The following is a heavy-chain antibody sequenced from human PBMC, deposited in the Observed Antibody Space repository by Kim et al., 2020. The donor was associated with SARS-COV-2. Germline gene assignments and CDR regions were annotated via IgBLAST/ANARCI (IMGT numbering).Heavy chain of an antibody. CDR1: GFTFSSYS. J-gene: IGHJ4*02. Sequence: GGSLRLFCEASGFTFSSYSMNWVRQAPGKGLEWVSYISSSSSTIYYADSVKGRFTISRDNAKNSLYLQMNSLRAEDTAVYYCARGGGYGDSGGFDYWGQGTLVTVSS. V-gene: IGHV3-48*04. CDR3: ARGGGYGDSGGFDY. CDR2: ISSSSSTI. D-gene: IGHD4-17*01.